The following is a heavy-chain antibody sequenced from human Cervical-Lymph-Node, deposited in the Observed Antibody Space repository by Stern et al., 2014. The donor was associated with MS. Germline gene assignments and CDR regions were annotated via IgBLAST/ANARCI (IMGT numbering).Heavy chain of an antibody. CDR2: IYHSGST. CDR1: GGSISSGYW. CDR3: ARSGGNYAFDY. Sequence: QVQLQESGPGLVKPSGTLSLTCAVSGGSISSGYWWSWVRPPPGKGLERVGVIYHSGSTNYNPTLSRRVTISVDTSKTHFSLKMNSVNAADTAVYYCARSGGNYAFDYWGQGTLVAVSS. J-gene: IGHJ4*02. D-gene: IGHD4-23*01. V-gene: IGHV4-4*02.